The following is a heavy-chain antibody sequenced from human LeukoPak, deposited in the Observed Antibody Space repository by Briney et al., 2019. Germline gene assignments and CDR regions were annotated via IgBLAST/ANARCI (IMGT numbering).Heavy chain of an antibody. CDR1: GYTCTGYY. J-gene: IGHJ4*02. Sequence: ASVKVSCKASGYTCTGYYMHWVRQAPGQGLEWMGWINPNSGGTNYAQKFQGRVTMTRDTSISTAYMELSRLRSDDTAVYYCARLPAVPTDHADYWGQGTLVTVSS. CDR2: INPNSGGT. D-gene: IGHD2-2*01. V-gene: IGHV1-2*02. CDR3: ARLPAVPTDHADY.